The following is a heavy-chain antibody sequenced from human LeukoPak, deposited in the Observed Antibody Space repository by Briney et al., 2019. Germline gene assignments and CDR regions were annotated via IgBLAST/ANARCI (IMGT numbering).Heavy chain of an antibody. CDR2: INTKGET. D-gene: IGHD2-8*01. J-gene: IGHJ4*02. CDR1: GVSMSAYQ. CDR3: ATSNDAKVAPFDH. Sequence: SETLSLTCTVSGVSMSAYQWSWVRQSPEKGLEWIGCINTKGETSYNPSLKSRVTTSVDTSKSQFSLRLTSVTAADTAVYYCATSNDAKVAPFDHWGQGAPVTVSS. V-gene: IGHV4-4*09.